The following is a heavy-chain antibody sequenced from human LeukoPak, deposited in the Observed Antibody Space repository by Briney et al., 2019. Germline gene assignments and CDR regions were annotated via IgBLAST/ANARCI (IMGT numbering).Heavy chain of an antibody. CDR2: TYHRSKWYN. CDR1: GDSVSSSSAA. D-gene: IGHD2-8*01. J-gene: IGHJ4*01. CDR3: ARGNNGYIDY. V-gene: IGHV6-1*01. Sequence: SQTLSLTCAISGDSVSSSSAAWHWIRQSPSGGLEGLGRTYHRSKWYNGYAVSVKSRITINPDTSKNQFSLQLSSVTPEDTAVYYCARGNNGYIDYWGHGTLVTDSS.